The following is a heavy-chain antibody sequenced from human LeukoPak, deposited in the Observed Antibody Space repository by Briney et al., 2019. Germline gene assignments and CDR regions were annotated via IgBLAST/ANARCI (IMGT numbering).Heavy chain of an antibody. Sequence: SETLSLTCTVSGGSISSSSYYWGWIRQPPGKGLEWIVSIYHSGSTYYNPSLKSRVTISVDTSKNQFSLKLSSVTAADTAVYYCARLVDYCGGDCYSSYYMDVWGKGTTVTVSS. CDR1: GGSISSSSYY. CDR2: IYHSGST. V-gene: IGHV4-39*07. D-gene: IGHD2-21*01. J-gene: IGHJ6*03. CDR3: ARLVDYCGGDCYSSYYMDV.